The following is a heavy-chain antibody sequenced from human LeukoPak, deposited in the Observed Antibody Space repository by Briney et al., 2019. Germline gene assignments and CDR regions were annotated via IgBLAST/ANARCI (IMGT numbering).Heavy chain of an antibody. CDR3: AKDHRTTGYDLLDY. Sequence: GGSLRLSCAASGFTFSNPAMSWVRQAPGKGLEWVSTLSGSGITTYYADSVKGRFTISRDNSKNTLYLQMNSLRAEDTAVYYCAKDHRTTGYDLLDYWGQGTLVTVSS. V-gene: IGHV3-23*01. J-gene: IGHJ4*02. D-gene: IGHD5-12*01. CDR2: LSGSGITT. CDR1: GFTFSNPA.